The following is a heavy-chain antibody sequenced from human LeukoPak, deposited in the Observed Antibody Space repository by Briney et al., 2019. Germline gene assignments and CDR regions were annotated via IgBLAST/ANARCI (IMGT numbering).Heavy chain of an antibody. Sequence: GGSLRLSCAASGFTFSSYAMHWVRQAPGKGLEWVALISFDGSNKYYADSVKGRFTISRDSSKNTLYLQMNSRRAADTAVYYCARSYRRGAITMLRGVANRGAFDIWGQGTMVTVSS. D-gene: IGHD3-10*01. CDR1: GFTFSSYA. CDR2: ISFDGSNK. V-gene: IGHV3-30*04. CDR3: ARSYRRGAITMLRGVANRGAFDI. J-gene: IGHJ3*02.